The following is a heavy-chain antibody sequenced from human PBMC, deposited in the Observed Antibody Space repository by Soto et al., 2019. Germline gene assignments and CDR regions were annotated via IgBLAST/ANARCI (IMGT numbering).Heavy chain of an antibody. CDR3: ARDRDLTNAFDI. D-gene: IGHD3-10*01. CDR1: GGSISSGGYY. Sequence: QVQLQESGPGLVKPSQTLSLTCTVSGGSISSGGYYWSWIRQHPGKGLEWIGYIYYSGSTYYNPSLKSRVTISVDTSKNQCSLKLSSVTAADTAVYYCARDRDLTNAFDIWGQGTMVTVSS. CDR2: IYYSGST. J-gene: IGHJ3*02. V-gene: IGHV4-31*03.